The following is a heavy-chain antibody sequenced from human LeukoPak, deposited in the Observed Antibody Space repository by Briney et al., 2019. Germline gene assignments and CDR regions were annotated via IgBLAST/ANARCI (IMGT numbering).Heavy chain of an antibody. V-gene: IGHV4-59*08. D-gene: IGHD3-10*01. Sequence: SETLSLTCIVPGGSISSNYWSWIRQPPGKGPEWIGHIYYSGSTNYNPSLKSRVTISVDTSKKQFSLKLSSATAADTAVYYCAKSDYYASGLDYWGQGTLVTVSS. CDR3: AKSDYYASGLDY. CDR2: IYYSGST. J-gene: IGHJ4*02. CDR1: GGSISSNY.